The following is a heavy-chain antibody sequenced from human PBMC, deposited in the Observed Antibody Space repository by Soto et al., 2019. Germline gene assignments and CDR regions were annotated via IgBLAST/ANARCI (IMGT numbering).Heavy chain of an antibody. V-gene: IGHV4-30-4*01. D-gene: IGHD2-2*01. CDR2: ISYSGST. J-gene: IGHJ4*02. Sequence: QVQLQETGPGLVKPSQTLSLTCTVSGGSISSGDYYWSWIRQPPGKGLEWIGYISYSGSTYYNPSLESRVSISVDTSKNQFSLILGSVTAADTAVYYCARERRGCSGSRCYGPDYWGQGTLVTVSS. CDR1: GGSISSGDYY. CDR3: ARERRGCSGSRCYGPDY.